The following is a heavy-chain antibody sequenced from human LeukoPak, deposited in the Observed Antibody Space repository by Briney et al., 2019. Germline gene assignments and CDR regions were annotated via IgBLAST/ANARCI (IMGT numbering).Heavy chain of an antibody. J-gene: IGHJ4*02. CDR1: GGSISNQY. CDR2: IYTSGRT. V-gene: IGHV4-4*07. D-gene: IGHD6-19*01. CDR3: ARETLYSSGWKFDY. Sequence: PSETLSLTCTVSGGSISNQYWSWIRQPAGKGLEWIWRIYTSGRTNFNPSLKSRITISVDESTNQFSLKLTSVTAADTAVYFCARETLYSSGWKFDYWGQGTQVAVSS.